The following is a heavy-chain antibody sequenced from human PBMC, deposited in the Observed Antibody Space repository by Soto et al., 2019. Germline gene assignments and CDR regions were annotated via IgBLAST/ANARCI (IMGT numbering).Heavy chain of an antibody. CDR2: INHSGST. Sequence: SETLSLTCAVYGGSFSGYYWSWIRQPPGKGLEWIGEINHSGSTNYNPSLKSRVTISVDTSKNQFSLKLSSVTAEDTAVYYCARDRGYSYANYWGQGTLVTAPQ. CDR1: GGSFSGYY. D-gene: IGHD5-18*01. V-gene: IGHV4-34*01. CDR3: ARDRGYSYANY. J-gene: IGHJ4*02.